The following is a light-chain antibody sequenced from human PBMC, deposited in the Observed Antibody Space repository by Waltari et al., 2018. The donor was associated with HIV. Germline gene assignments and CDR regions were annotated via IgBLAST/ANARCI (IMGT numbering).Light chain of an antibody. J-gene: IGLJ2*01. CDR3: QVWKSSTDDHQVV. CDR1: NIGSKR. V-gene: IGLV3-21*02. Sequence: SYVLTQPPSVSVAPGHTARRNCGGNNIGSKRLHWYQQKPGQAPVLVVYDDRDRPSGIPELFSGSNFGNTATLTITSVEAGDEADYYCQVWKSSTDDHQVVFGGGTKLTVL. CDR2: DDR.